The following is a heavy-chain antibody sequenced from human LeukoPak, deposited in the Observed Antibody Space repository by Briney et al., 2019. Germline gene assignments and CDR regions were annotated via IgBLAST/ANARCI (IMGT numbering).Heavy chain of an antibody. CDR1: GYTFTSYG. CDR3: ARDGDYGYYQTPFRYYYMDV. Sequence: GASVKVSCKASGYTFTSYGISWVRQAPGQGLEGMGWINPNSGGTNYTQKFQGRVTMTRDTSISTAYMELNRLKSDDTAVYYCARDGDYGYYQTPFRYYYMDVWGKGTTVTISS. J-gene: IGHJ6*03. D-gene: IGHD4-17*01. CDR2: INPNSGGT. V-gene: IGHV1-2*02.